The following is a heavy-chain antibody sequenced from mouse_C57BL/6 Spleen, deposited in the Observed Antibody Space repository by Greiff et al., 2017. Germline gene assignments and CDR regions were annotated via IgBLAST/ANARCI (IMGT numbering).Heavy chain of an antibody. V-gene: IGHV1-81*01. D-gene: IGHD5-5*01. CDR1: GYTFTSYG. CDR3: ADYPSYWYFDV. J-gene: IGHJ1*03. Sequence: VQLVESGAELARPGASVKLSCKASGYTFTSYGISWVKQRTGQGLEWIGEIYPRSGNTYYNEKFKGKATLTADKSSSTAYMELRSLTAEDAAVYCCADYPSYWYFDVWGTGTTVTVAS. CDR2: IYPRSGNT.